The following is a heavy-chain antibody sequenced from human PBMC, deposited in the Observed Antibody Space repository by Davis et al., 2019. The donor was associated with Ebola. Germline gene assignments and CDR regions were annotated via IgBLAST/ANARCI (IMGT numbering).Heavy chain of an antibody. CDR2: ISYSGST. D-gene: IGHD3-3*01. V-gene: IGHV4-39*01. J-gene: IGHJ3*02. CDR3: ARRTIFSTFYI. Sequence: SETLSLTCTVSGGSFSSSTYYWRWIRQPPGRGLEWIGSISYSGSTHYNPSLKSRVTMSVGTSKNQFSLKLSSVTAADTAVYYCARRTIFSTFYIWGQGTMVTVSS. CDR1: GGSFSSSTYY.